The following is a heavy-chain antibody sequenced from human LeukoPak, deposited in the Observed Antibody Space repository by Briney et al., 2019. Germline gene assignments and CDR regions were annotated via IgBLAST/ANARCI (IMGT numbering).Heavy chain of an antibody. D-gene: IGHD3-16*01. CDR1: GVSFSGYH. CDR3: ARTSEFGGYFD. CDR2: MNHSGST. Sequence: PSETLSLTCAVYGVSFSGYHWSWIRQPPGKGPERNGEMNHSGSTNYNASLKSRVSISLVSSKNQFSLKLTSVAPADTAVYYCARTSEFGGYFDWGQGTLVTVSS. V-gene: IGHV4-34*01. J-gene: IGHJ4*02.